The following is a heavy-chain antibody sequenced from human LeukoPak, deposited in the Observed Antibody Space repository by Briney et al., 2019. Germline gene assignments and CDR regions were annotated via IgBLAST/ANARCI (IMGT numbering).Heavy chain of an antibody. CDR1: GGSFSGYY. J-gene: IGHJ5*02. V-gene: IGHV4-34*01. CDR3: ARGRWYYNWFDP. D-gene: IGHD4-23*01. CDR2: INHSGST. Sequence: PSETLSLTCAVYGGSFSGYYWSWIRQPPGKGLEWIGEINHSGSTNYNPSLKSRVTISVDTSKNQFSLKLSSVTAADTAVYYCARGRWYYNWFDPWGQGTLVTVSS.